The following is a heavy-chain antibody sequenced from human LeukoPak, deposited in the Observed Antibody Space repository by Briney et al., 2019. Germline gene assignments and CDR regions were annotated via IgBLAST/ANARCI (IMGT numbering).Heavy chain of an antibody. V-gene: IGHV3-23*01. CDR2: ISGSGGTT. CDR3: EKTGGGSCLFNFYC. CDR1: GFTFSNYA. J-gene: IGHJ4*02. D-gene: IGHD2-15*01. Sequence: GGSLRLSCAASGFTFSNYAMSWVRQAPGKGLEWVSVISGSGGTTYYADSVKGRFTISRDNSKNTLYLQMNSLRAEDTAVYYFEKTGGGSCLFNFYCGGQGPL.